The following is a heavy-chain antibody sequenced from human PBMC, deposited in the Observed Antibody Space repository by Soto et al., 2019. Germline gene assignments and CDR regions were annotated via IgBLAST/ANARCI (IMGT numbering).Heavy chain of an antibody. Sequence: GASVKVSCKASGYTFTSYGISWVRQAPGQGLEWMGCISAYNGNTNYAQKLQGRVTMTTDTSTSTAYMELRSLRSDDTAVYYCARDPPKPPNYDFWSGYLPHPYYYYGMDVWGQGTTVTVSS. CDR1: GYTFTSYG. V-gene: IGHV1-18*01. CDR2: ISAYNGNT. J-gene: IGHJ6*02. D-gene: IGHD3-3*01. CDR3: ARDPPKPPNYDFWSGYLPHPYYYYGMDV.